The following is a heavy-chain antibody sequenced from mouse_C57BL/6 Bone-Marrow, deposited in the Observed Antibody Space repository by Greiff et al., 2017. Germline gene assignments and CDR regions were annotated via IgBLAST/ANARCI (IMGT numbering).Heavy chain of an antibody. CDR3: ASPITPMDY. CDR2: ISNGGGST. J-gene: IGHJ4*01. Sequence: DVKLVESGGGLVQPGGSLKLSCAASGFTFSDYYMYWVRQTPEKRLEWVAYISNGGGSTYYPDTVKGRFTISRDNAKNTLYLQMSRLKSEDTAMYYCASPITPMDYWGQGTSVTVSS. CDR1: GFTFSDYY. D-gene: IGHD1-1*01. V-gene: IGHV5-12*01.